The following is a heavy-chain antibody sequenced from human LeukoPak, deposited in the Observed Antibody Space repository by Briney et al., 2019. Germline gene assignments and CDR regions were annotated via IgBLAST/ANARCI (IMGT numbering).Heavy chain of an antibody. Sequence: SETLSLTCAVYGGSFSDYYWNWIRQPPGKGLEWIGEINHSGSTNYNPSLKTRVTISVDTSKNQFSLKLKSVTAADTAMYYCARAGFGLAPHRGTPFDYWGQGTLVTVSS. CDR2: INHSGST. D-gene: IGHD3-10*01. J-gene: IGHJ4*02. CDR3: ARAGFGLAPHRGTPFDY. CDR1: GGSFSDYY. V-gene: IGHV4-34*01.